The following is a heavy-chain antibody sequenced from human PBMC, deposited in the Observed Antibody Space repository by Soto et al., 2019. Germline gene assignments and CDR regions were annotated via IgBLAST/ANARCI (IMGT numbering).Heavy chain of an antibody. D-gene: IGHD6-19*01. CDR2: FDPEDGET. J-gene: IGHJ4*02. Sequence: ASVKVSCKVSGYTLTELSMHWVRQAPGKGLEWMGGFDPEDGETIYAQKFQGRVTMTEDTSTDTAYMELSSLRSEDTAVYYCATTISGWSPGGARMYYFDYWGQGTLVTVSS. V-gene: IGHV1-24*01. CDR3: ATTISGWSPGGARMYYFDY. CDR1: GYTLTELS.